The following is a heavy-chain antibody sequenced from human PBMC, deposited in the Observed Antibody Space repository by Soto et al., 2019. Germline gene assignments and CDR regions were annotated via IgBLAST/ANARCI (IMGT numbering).Heavy chain of an antibody. CDR2: IYYNGFT. V-gene: IGHV4-59*01. Sequence: QVQLQESGPGLVKPSETLSLTCTVSGGSISSYYWRWIRQPPGKGLEWIGYIYYNGFTEYHPSLKIRVTISLDTSKNQFSLKLSSVTAADTAVYYCARGSCFYYFDYWGQGTLVTVSS. J-gene: IGHJ4*02. D-gene: IGHD3-10*01. CDR3: ARGSCFYYFDY. CDR1: GGSISSYY.